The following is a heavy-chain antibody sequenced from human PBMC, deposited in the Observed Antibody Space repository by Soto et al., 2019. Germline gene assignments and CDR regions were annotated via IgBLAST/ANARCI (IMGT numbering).Heavy chain of an antibody. Sequence: PGESLKISCAASGFTFSSYSMNWVRQAPGKGLEWVSYISSSSSTIYYADSVKGRFTISRDNAKNSLYLQMNSLRDEDTAVYYCARDRTYYDFWSGYYYYYYGMDVWGQGTTVTVS. CDR1: GFTFSSYS. D-gene: IGHD3-3*01. V-gene: IGHV3-48*02. CDR3: ARDRTYYDFWSGYYYYYYGMDV. CDR2: ISSSSSTI. J-gene: IGHJ6*02.